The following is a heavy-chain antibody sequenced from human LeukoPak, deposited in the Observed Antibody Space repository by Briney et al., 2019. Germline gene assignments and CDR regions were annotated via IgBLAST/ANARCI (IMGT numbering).Heavy chain of an antibody. V-gene: IGHV1-46*01. Sequence: WASVKVSCKASGDTFTRYYMHWVRQAPGQGLEWMGIINPSGGSTSYAQKFQGRVTMTRDMSTSTVYMELSSLRSEDTPVYYCARYYYDSSGYHRQTGAFDICGQGTMVTVSS. CDR1: GDTFTRYY. D-gene: IGHD3-22*01. CDR2: INPSGGST. CDR3: ARYYYDSSGYHRQTGAFDI. J-gene: IGHJ3*02.